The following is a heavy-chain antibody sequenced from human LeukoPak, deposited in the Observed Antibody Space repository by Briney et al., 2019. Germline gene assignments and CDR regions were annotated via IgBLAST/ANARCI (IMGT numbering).Heavy chain of an antibody. D-gene: IGHD2-15*01. CDR2: ISANGGST. Sequence: GGSLRLSCAASGFTFCNYAMNWVRQAPGTGLEWVSVISANGGSTNYHDSVRGGFTISRDTSKSTLYLQMNGLRAEDTAVYYWAKDRCGGSSCYWDFDYWGQGTLVTVSS. V-gene: IGHV3-23*01. J-gene: IGHJ4*02. CDR1: GFTFCNYA. CDR3: AKDRCGGSSCYWDFDY.